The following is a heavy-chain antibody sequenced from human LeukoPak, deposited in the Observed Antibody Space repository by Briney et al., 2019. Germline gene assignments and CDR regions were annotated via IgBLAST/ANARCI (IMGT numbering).Heavy chain of an antibody. CDR2: INPNSGGT. V-gene: IGHV1-2*02. CDR3: ARDYCSGGSCYERFDP. D-gene: IGHD2-15*01. Sequence: ASVKVSCKASGYTFTGYYMHWVRQAPGQGLEWMGWINPNSGGTNYVQKFQGRVTMTRDTSISTAYMELSRLRSDDTAVYYCARDYCSGGSCYERFDPWGQGTLVTVSS. CDR1: GYTFTGYY. J-gene: IGHJ5*02.